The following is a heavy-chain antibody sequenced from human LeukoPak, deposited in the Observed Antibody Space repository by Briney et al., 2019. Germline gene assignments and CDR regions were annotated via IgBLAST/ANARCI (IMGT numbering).Heavy chain of an antibody. J-gene: IGHJ5*02. CDR3: ASRITGTPWGP. CDR2: IYHSGST. Sequence: PSETLSLTCAVSGGSISSGGYSWSWIRQPPGKGLEWIGYIYHSGSTYYNPSLKSRVTISVDRSKNQFSLKLSSVTAADTAVYYCASRITGTPWGPWGQGTLVTVSS. CDR1: GGSISSGGYS. V-gene: IGHV4-30-2*01. D-gene: IGHD1-20*01.